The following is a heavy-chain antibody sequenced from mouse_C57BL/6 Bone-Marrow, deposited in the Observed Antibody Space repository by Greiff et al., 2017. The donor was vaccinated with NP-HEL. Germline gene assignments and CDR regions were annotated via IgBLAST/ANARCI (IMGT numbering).Heavy chain of an antibody. CDR1: GYSFTGYF. CDR3: AREGYGSSYAMDY. CDR2: INPYNGDT. Sequence: EVQLQESGPELVKPGASVKISCKASGYSFTGYFMNWVMQSHGKSLEWIGRINPYNGDTFYNQKFKGKATLTVDKSSSTAHMELRSLTSEDSAVYYCAREGYGSSYAMDYWGQGTSVTVSS. V-gene: IGHV1-20*01. D-gene: IGHD1-1*01. J-gene: IGHJ4*01.